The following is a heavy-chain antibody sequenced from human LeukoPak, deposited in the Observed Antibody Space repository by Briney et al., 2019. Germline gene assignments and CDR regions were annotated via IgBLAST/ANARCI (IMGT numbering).Heavy chain of an antibody. V-gene: IGHV3-30*04. CDR2: ISYDGSNK. D-gene: IGHD3-3*01. CDR3: ASEIIFGSFDY. CDR1: GFTFSSYA. Sequence: TGGSLRLSCAASGFTFSSYAMHWVRQAPGKGLEWVAVISYDGSNKYYADSVKGRFTISRDNSKNTLYLQMNGLRAEDTAVYYCASEIIFGSFDYWGQGTLVTVSS. J-gene: IGHJ4*02.